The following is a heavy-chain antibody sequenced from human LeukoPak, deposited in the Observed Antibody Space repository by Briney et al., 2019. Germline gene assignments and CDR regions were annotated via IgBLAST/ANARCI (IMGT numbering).Heavy chain of an antibody. CDR2: IYHSGST. V-gene: IGHV4-4*02. D-gene: IGHD3-16*01. J-gene: IGHJ5*02. CDR3: ARGGYDYVWGSYRINNWFDP. Sequence: SGTLSLTCAVSGGSISSSNWWSWVRQPPGKGLEWIGEIYHSGSTNYNPSLKSRVTISVDKSKNQFSLKLSSVTAADTAVYYCARGGYDYVWGSYRINNWFDPWGQGTLVTVSS. CDR1: GGSISSSNW.